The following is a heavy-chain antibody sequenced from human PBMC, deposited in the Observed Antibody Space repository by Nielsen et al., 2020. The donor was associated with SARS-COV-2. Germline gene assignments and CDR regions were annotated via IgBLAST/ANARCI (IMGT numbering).Heavy chain of an antibody. V-gene: IGHV4-4*01. CDR2: IYHSGST. CDR3: ARIYSVVRGVIEWESRKNYYYYYYMDV. J-gene: IGHJ6*03. D-gene: IGHD3-10*01. Sequence: WIRQPPGKGLEWIGEIYHSGSTNYNPSLKSRVTISVDKSKNQFSLKLSSVTAADTAVYFCARIYSVVRGVIEWESRKNYYYYYYMDVWGKGTTVTVSS.